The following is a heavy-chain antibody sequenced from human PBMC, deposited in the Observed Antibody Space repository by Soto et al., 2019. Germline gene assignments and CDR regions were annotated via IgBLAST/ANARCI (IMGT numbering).Heavy chain of an antibody. CDR1: GFTFSSYW. V-gene: IGHV3-7*03. CDR3: ARDGTPGNY. J-gene: IGHJ4*02. CDR2: IKEDGSEK. Sequence: RRLSCAASGFTFSSYWMSWVRQPPGKGLEWVANIKEDGSEKNYVDSVRGRFTISRDNAKNSLYLQMNTLRAEDTAVYYCARDGTPGNYWGQGTLVTVSS. D-gene: IGHD2-15*01.